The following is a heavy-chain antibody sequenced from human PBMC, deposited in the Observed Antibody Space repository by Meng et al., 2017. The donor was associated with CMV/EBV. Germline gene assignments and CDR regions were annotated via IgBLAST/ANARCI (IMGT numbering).Heavy chain of an antibody. CDR3: ASGVGVVIILSRRGTGR. CDR2: LYHSGST. Sequence: ESLKISCTVSGYSTSSGYYWGWIRQPPGKGLEWIGSLYHSGSTYYNPSLKSRVTISVDTSKNQFSLKLSSVTAADTAVYYCASGVGVVIILSRRGTGRWGQGTLVTVSS. CDR1: GYSTSSGYY. V-gene: IGHV4-38-2*02. J-gene: IGHJ1*01. D-gene: IGHD3-3*01.